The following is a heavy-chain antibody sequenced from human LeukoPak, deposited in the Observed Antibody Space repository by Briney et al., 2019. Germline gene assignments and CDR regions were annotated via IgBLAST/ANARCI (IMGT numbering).Heavy chain of an antibody. V-gene: IGHV4-39*01. CDR3: ARHEWGITNAFDI. Sequence: PSETLSLTCTVSGGSFSSSDYYWGWIRQPPGKGLEWIGSIYYSGTTYYNPSLKSRVTISVDTPKKQFSLKLRSVTAADTAVYYCARHEWGITNAFDIWGQGTMVTVSS. J-gene: IGHJ3*02. CDR2: IYYSGTT. CDR1: GGSFSSSDYY. D-gene: IGHD1-14*01.